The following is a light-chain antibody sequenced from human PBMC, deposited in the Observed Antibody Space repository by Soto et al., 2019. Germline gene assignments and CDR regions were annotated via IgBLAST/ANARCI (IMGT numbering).Light chain of an antibody. Sequence: EIVLTQSPATLSLSPGERATLSCGASQTVSSNYLAWYQQKPGLAPRLLIYDASSRSTGIQDRFRGSGSGTDFTLTIRRLEPEEFAVYYCQQYGDSPRGTFGGGTKVEIK. CDR3: QQYGDSPRGT. V-gene: IGKV3D-20*01. CDR1: QTVSSNY. CDR2: DAS. J-gene: IGKJ4*01.